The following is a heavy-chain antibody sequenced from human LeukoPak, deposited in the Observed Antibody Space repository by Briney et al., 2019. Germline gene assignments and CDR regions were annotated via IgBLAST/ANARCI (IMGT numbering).Heavy chain of an antibody. J-gene: IGHJ5*02. D-gene: IGHD3-10*01. CDR2: INHSGST. CDR1: GGSFSGYY. CDR3: AWYLRQYYYGSGSQYNWFDP. Sequence: SETLSLTCAVYGGSFSGYYWSWIRQPPGKGLEWIGEINHSGSTNYNPSLKSRVTISVDTSKNQFSLKLSSVTAADTAVYYCAWYLRQYYYGSGSQYNWFDPWGQGTLVTVSS. V-gene: IGHV4-34*01.